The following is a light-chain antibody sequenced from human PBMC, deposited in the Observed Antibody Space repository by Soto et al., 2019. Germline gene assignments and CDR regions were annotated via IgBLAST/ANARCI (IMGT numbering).Light chain of an antibody. CDR3: QTWGTGIVV. J-gene: IGLJ2*01. V-gene: IGLV4-69*01. CDR1: SGHSSYA. CDR2: LNNDGSH. Sequence: QPVLTQSPSASASLGTSVKLTCTLSSGHSSYAIAWHQQQPEKGPRYLMKLNNDGSHSKGDGIPDRFSGSSSGAERYLTISSLQSEDEADYYCQTWGTGIVVFGGATKLSVL.